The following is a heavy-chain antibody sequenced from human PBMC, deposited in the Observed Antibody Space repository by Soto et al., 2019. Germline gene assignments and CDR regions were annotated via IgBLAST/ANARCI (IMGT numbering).Heavy chain of an antibody. D-gene: IGHD3-3*01. Sequence: LGGSLRLSCAASGFTFSSYSMNWVRQSPGKGLEWVSSISSSSSYIYYADSVKGRFTISRDNAKNSLYLQMNSLRAEDTAVYYCARDRPRSARPIFGVVTLPTFDYWGQGTLVTVSS. CDR2: ISSSSSYI. V-gene: IGHV3-21*01. CDR3: ARDRPRSARPIFGVVTLPTFDY. CDR1: GFTFSSYS. J-gene: IGHJ4*02.